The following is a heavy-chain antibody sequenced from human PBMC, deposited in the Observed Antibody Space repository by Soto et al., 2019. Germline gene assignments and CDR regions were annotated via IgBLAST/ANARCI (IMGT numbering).Heavy chain of an antibody. Sequence: QMHLQESGPGLVKPSETLSLTCTVSGGSVTSDEDYWTWIRQSPGKGLEWIGYISNSGSTGYNPSLNTRLSTSVDRSKIQFTLRLTSVTAADTAVYFGATESGSTYGYFDHWGQGTQVTVSS. D-gene: IGHD5-18*01. CDR1: GGSVTSDEDY. V-gene: IGHV4-30-4*01. CDR3: ATESGSTYGYFDH. CDR2: ISNSGST. J-gene: IGHJ4*02.